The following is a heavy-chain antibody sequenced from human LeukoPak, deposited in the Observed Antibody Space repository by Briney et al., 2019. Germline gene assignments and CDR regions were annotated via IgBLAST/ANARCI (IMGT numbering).Heavy chain of an antibody. CDR2: ISSSSSYI. V-gene: IGHV3-21*01. CDR3: ARAHIVASSGSDY. Sequence: PGGSLRLSCAASGFTFSSYSMNWVRQAPGKGLEWVSSISSSSSYIYYADSVKGRFTISRDNAKNSLYLQMNSLRAEDTAVYYCARAHIVASSGSDYWGQGTLVTVSS. CDR1: GFTFSSYS. J-gene: IGHJ4*02. D-gene: IGHD5-12*01.